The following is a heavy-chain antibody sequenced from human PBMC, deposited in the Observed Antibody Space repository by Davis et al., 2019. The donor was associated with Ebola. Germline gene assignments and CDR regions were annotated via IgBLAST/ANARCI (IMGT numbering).Heavy chain of an antibody. CDR2: INAGNGNT. CDR1: GYTFTSYA. V-gene: IGHV1-3*01. D-gene: IGHD6-19*01. Sequence: ASVKVSCKASGYTFTSYAMHWVRQAPGQRLEWVGWINAGNGNTKYSQKFQGRVTITRDTSASTAYMELSSLRSEDTAVYYCARSGIAVAAWFDPWGQGTLVTVSS. CDR3: ARSGIAVAAWFDP. J-gene: IGHJ5*02.